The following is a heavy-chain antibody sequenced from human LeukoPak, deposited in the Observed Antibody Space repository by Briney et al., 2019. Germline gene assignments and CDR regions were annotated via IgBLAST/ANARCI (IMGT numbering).Heavy chain of an antibody. J-gene: IGHJ4*02. D-gene: IGHD5-12*01. CDR2: IYYSGST. Sequence: SETLSLTCTVSGGSISSYYLSWIRQPPGKGLEWIGYIYYSGSTNYDPSLKSRVTISVDTSKNQFSMKLSSVTAADMAVYYCARVSTSGPPDYWGQGTLVTVSS. CDR3: ARVSTSGPPDY. CDR1: GGSISSYY. V-gene: IGHV4-59*01.